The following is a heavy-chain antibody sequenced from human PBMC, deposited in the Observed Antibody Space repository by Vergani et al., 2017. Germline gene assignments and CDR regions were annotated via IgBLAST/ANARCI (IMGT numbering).Heavy chain of an antibody. J-gene: IGHJ3*01. CDR3: VRERAPCDAFDV. CDR2: IWSNGVNK. Sequence: VQLVESGGGVVQPGSSLRLSCAASGFTFTDYGMHWVRQAPGKGLEWVAVIWSNGVNKYYADSVRGRFTFSRDNSRYTLDLQMDSLRAEDTAVYHCVRERAPCDAFDVWGQGTMVTVSS. V-gene: IGHV3-33*01. CDR1: GFTFTDYG.